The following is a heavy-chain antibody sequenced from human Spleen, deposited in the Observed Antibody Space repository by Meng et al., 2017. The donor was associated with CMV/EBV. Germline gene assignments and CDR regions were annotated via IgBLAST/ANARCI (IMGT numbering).Heavy chain of an antibody. CDR1: GGTFSTYG. D-gene: IGHD1-26*01. Sequence: ASVKVSCKASGGTFSTYGLTWVRQAPGQGLEWMGIINPSGGSTSYAQKFQGRVTMTRDTSTSTVYMELSSLRSEDTAVYYCARSTDSGSYWQPGAPRYFDYWGQGTLVTVSS. V-gene: IGHV1-46*01. CDR3: ARSTDSGSYWQPGAPRYFDY. CDR2: INPSGGST. J-gene: IGHJ4*02.